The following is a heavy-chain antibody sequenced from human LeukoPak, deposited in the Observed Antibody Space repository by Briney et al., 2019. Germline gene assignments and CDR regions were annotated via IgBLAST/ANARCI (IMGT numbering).Heavy chain of an antibody. Sequence: SETLSPTCAVYGGSFSGYYWSWIRQPPGKGLEWIGEINHSGSTNYNPSLKSRVTISVDTSKNQFSLKLSSVTAADTAVYYCARGYCSGGSCYRRVVYFDYWGQGTLVTVSS. J-gene: IGHJ4*02. CDR2: INHSGST. V-gene: IGHV4-34*01. CDR1: GGSFSGYY. D-gene: IGHD2-15*01. CDR3: ARGYCSGGSCYRRVVYFDY.